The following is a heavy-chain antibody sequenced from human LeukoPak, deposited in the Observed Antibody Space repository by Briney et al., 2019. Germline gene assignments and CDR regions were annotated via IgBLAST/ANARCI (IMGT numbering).Heavy chain of an antibody. V-gene: IGHV3-20*04. D-gene: IGHD4-17*01. CDR2: INWNGGST. J-gene: IGHJ6*03. CDR1: GFTFDDYG. CDR3: AKDDYGDYYYMDF. Sequence: GGSLRLSCAASGFTFDDYGMSWVRQAPGKGLEWVSGINWNGGSTAYADSVKGRFTISRDNAKNMVYLQMHSLTVEDTAVYYCAKDDYGDYYYMDFWGKGTTVTVSS.